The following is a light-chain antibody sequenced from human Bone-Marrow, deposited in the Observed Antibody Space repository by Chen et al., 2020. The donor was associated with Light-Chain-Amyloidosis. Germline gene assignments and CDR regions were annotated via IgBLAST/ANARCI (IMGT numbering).Light chain of an antibody. Sequence: SYVLTQSSSVSVAPGQTATIACGGYNIGSTSVHWYQQTPGQAPLLVVYDDSDRPSGIPERLSGSNSVNAATLTISRVEAGDEADYYCQVWDRSSDRPVFGGGTKLTVL. CDR3: QVWDRSSDRPV. CDR1: NIGSTS. V-gene: IGLV3-21*02. J-gene: IGLJ3*02. CDR2: DDS.